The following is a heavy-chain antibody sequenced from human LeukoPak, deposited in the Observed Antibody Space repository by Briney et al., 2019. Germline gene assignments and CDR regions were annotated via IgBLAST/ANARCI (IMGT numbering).Heavy chain of an antibody. Sequence: ASVKISCKASGYTFTGYCMHWVRQAPGQGLEWMGWINPKSGGTNYAQKFQGRVTMTRDTSISTTYMELSRLRSDDTAVYYCARGYYDSSGYLNWFDPWGQGPLVTVSS. CDR3: ARGYYDSSGYLNWFDP. CDR2: INPKSGGT. D-gene: IGHD3-22*01. CDR1: GYTFTGYC. J-gene: IGHJ5*02. V-gene: IGHV1-2*02.